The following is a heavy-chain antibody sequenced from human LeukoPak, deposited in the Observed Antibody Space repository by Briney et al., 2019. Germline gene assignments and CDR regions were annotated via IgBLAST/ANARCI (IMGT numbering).Heavy chain of an antibody. J-gene: IGHJ6*03. CDR2: INHSGST. D-gene: IGHD1-26*01. CDR1: AGSFSGYY. Sequence: PSETLSLTCAVSAGSFSGYYWSWVRQPPGKGLEWIGEINHSGSTNYNPSLKSGVSISVDRSKNQFSLRVKSVTAADTAVYYCARAGVVGANTGFDYYMDVWGRGATVTVSS. CDR3: ARAGVVGANTGFDYYMDV. V-gene: IGHV4-34*01.